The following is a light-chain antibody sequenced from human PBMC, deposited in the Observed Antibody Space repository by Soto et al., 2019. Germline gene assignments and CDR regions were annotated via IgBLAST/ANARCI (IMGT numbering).Light chain of an antibody. J-gene: IGKJ1*01. Sequence: DIQMTQSPSTLSGSVGERVTITCRASQSISSWLSWYQQKPGKAPRLLIYQASTLQSGVPSRFSGSGSGTEFTLTISSLQPDDFATYYCQQYNSYSQAFGQGTQVDIK. V-gene: IGKV1-5*03. CDR2: QAS. CDR1: QSISSW. CDR3: QQYNSYSQA.